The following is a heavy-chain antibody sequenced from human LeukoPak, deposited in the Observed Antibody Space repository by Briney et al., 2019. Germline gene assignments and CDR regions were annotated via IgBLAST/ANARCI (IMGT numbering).Heavy chain of an antibody. J-gene: IGHJ5*02. CDR3: VRGNFHDSTGYYWLDP. D-gene: IGHD3-22*01. CDR2: IKQDESEK. CDR1: GFTFSSYW. Sequence: PGGSLRLSCAASGFTFSSYWMSWVRQAPGKGLEWVANIKQDESEKFYVDSVKGRFTISRDNAKNSLYLQMNTLRAEDTAVYYCVRGNFHDSTGYYWLDPWGQGTLVTVSS. V-gene: IGHV3-7*01.